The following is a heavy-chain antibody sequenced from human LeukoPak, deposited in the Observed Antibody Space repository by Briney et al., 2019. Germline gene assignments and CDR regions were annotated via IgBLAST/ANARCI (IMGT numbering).Heavy chain of an antibody. CDR1: GGTFSNYA. CDR3: ARADYGGNSGVNY. V-gene: IGHV1-69*13. J-gene: IGHJ4*02. CDR2: IIPIFGTA. Sequence: ASVKVSCKASGGTFSNYAISWVRQAPGQGLEWMGGIIPIFGTANYAQKFQGRVTITADESTSTAYMELSSLRSEDTAVYYCARADYGGNSGVNYWGQGTLVTVSS. D-gene: IGHD4-23*01.